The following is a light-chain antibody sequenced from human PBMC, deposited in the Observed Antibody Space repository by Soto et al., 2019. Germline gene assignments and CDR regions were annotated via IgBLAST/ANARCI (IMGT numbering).Light chain of an antibody. CDR3: CSYAGSSDV. J-gene: IGLJ1*01. CDR1: SSDVGSYNL. Sequence: QSALTQPASVSGSPGQSITISCTRTSSDVGSYNLVSWYQQHPGKAPKLMIYEGSKRPSGVSNRFSGSKSGNTASLTISGLQAEDEADYYCCSYAGSSDVFGTGTKLTVL. CDR2: EGS. V-gene: IGLV2-23*01.